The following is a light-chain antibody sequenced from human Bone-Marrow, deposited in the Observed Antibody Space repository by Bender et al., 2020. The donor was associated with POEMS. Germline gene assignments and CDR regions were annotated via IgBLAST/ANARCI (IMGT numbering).Light chain of an antibody. Sequence: SYVLTQPPSVSVAPGQTARIPCGGDNIGSKRVHWYQQKAGQAPVLVVYDDSDRPSGIPERFSGSNSGNTATLTISGVEAGDEADYYCQVWDETSDSRVFGTGTTVTVL. CDR2: DDS. CDR3: QVWDETSDSRV. V-gene: IGLV3-21*02. CDR1: NIGSKR. J-gene: IGLJ1*01.